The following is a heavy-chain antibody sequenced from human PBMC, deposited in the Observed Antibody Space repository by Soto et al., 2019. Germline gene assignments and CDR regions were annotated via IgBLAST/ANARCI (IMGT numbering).Heavy chain of an antibody. D-gene: IGHD5-12*01. CDR2: ISGSGGST. J-gene: IGHJ6*02. V-gene: IGHV3-23*01. Sequence: GGSLRLSCAASGFTFSSYAMSWVRQAPGKGLEWVSAISGSGGSTYYADSVKGRFTISRDNSKNTLYLQMNSLRAEDTAVYYCAKDLNSGYEPNYYYYGMDVWGQGTTVTVSS. CDR3: AKDLNSGYEPNYYYYGMDV. CDR1: GFTFSSYA.